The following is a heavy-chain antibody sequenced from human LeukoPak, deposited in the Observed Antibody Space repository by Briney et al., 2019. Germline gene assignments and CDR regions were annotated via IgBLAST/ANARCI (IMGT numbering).Heavy chain of an antibody. D-gene: IGHD1-1*01. V-gene: IGHV4-34*01. CDR1: GGSLSPYY. CDR2: INHRGDT. CDR3: ARGPTISETGYFDY. J-gene: IGHJ4*03. Sequence: PSETLSLTCAVYGGSLSPYYWSWIRQSPGKGLEWIAEINHRGDTNYNPSVKSRVSISVDTSKNQFSLKVTSLTAADAAVYYCARGPTISETGYFDYWGQGTLVTVSS.